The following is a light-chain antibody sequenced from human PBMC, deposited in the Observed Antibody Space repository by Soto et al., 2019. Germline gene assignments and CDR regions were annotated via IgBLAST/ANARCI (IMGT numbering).Light chain of an antibody. CDR3: QKYGNFWT. V-gene: IGKV3-20*01. J-gene: IGKJ1*01. CDR2: GAS. Sequence: EIVLTQSPGTLSLSPWERATLSCRASQSVSNNYLAWYQQKPGQAPRLLIYGASNRATGIPDRFSGSGSGTDFTLTISRLEPEDFAVYYCQKYGNFWTFGQGTKVDI. CDR1: QSVSNNY.